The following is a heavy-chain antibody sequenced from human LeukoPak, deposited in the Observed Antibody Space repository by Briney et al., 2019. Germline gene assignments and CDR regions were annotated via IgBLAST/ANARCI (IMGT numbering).Heavy chain of an antibody. J-gene: IGHJ3*02. CDR3: ARPSTYYYDSSGHGAFDI. Sequence: PSETLSLTCTVSGGSISTYYWSWIRQPPGKGLEWIGYVYYIGTTNYNPSLKSRVTISVDSSKNQFSLKLRSVTAADTAVYYCARPSTYYYDSSGHGAFDIWGQGTMVTVSS. D-gene: IGHD3-22*01. V-gene: IGHV4-59*08. CDR2: VYYIGTT. CDR1: GGSISTYY.